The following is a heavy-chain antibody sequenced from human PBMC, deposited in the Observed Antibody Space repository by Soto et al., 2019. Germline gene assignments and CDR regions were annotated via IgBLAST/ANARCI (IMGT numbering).Heavy chain of an antibody. CDR3: AREASVLIPAAQPSRFDS. D-gene: IGHD2-2*01. CDR2: ISPYSGYT. V-gene: IGHV1-18*01. J-gene: IGHJ4*02. CDR1: GYSFMKYG. Sequence: QVQLVQSGPEMKKPGASVKVSCKGFGYSFMKYGINWVRQAPGQGLEWVGWISPYSGYTHSAQKFHGSLTLTTDTAASTAYMELRILRSADTALYYCAREASVLIPAAQPSRFDSRGQGTLVTVSS.